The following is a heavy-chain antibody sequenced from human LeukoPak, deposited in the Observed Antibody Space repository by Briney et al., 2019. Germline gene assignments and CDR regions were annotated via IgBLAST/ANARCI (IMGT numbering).Heavy chain of an antibody. CDR2: IYYSGST. CDR3: ARSRIVATIDY. V-gene: IGHV4-39*01. CDR1: GGSISSSNYY. D-gene: IGHD5-12*01. Sequence: PSETLSLTCTVSGGSISSSNYYWGWIRQPPGKGLEWIGSIYYSGSTYYNPSLKSRVTISVDTSKNQFSLKLSSVTAADTAVYYCARSRIVATIDYWGQGTLVTVSS. J-gene: IGHJ4*02.